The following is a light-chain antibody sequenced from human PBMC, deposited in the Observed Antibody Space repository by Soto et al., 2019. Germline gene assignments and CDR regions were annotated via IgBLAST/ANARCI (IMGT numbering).Light chain of an antibody. CDR2: EVN. Sequence: QSALAQPASVSESPGQSITISCTGTSSDVGAYNYVSWFQQHPGKAPRLMIFEVNKRPSGISDRFSGSRSGNTASLTISGLQTEDEADYYCASFTTANTWLFGGGTKLTVL. J-gene: IGLJ2*01. CDR1: SSDVGAYNY. V-gene: IGLV2-14*01. CDR3: ASFTTANTWL.